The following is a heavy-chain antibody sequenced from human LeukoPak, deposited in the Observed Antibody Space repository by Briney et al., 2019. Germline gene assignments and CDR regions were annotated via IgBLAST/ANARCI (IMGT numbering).Heavy chain of an antibody. CDR3: ARVNCTNGVCYNSRGWFDP. CDR2: IHYSGSA. CDR1: GGSISSYY. Sequence: SETLSLTCTVSGGSISSYYWSWIRQPAGKGLEWIGYIHYSGSANYNPSLKSRVTISVDKSKNQFSLRLSSVTAADTAVYYCARVNCTNGVCYNSRGWFDPWGQGTLVTVSS. J-gene: IGHJ5*02. D-gene: IGHD2-8*01. V-gene: IGHV4-59*01.